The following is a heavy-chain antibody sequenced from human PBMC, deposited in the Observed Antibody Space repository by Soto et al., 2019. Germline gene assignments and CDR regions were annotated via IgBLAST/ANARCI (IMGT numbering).Heavy chain of an antibody. CDR2: ISSTTNYI. Sequence: PGGSLRLSCAASGFTFTRYSMNWVRQAPGKRLEWVSSISSTTNYIYYADSMKGRFTVSRDNAKNSVYLEMNSLSAEDTAVYYCARESEDLTSNFDYWGQATLVTVSS. V-gene: IGHV3-21*01. J-gene: IGHJ4*02. CDR1: GFTFTRYS. CDR3: ARESEDLTSNFDY.